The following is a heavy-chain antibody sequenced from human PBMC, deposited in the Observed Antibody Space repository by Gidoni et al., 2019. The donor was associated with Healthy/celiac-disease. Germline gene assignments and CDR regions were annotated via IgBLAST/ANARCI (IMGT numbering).Heavy chain of an antibody. CDR2: IYSGGST. J-gene: IGHJ4*02. CDR1: GFTVSSNY. D-gene: IGHD4-4*01. Sequence: ELQLVESGGGLFQPGGSLRLSCAASGFTVSSNYMSWVRQAPGKGLEWVSVIYSGGSTYYADSVKGRFTISRDNSKNTLYLQMNSLRAEDTAVYYCARDKDYSNYAYWGQGTLVTVSS. V-gene: IGHV3-66*01. CDR3: ARDKDYSNYAY.